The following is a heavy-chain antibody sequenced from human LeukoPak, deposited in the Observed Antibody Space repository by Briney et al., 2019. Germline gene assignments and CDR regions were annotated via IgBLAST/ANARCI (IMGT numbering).Heavy chain of an antibody. D-gene: IGHD2-2*01. CDR1: GFTFDDYA. V-gene: IGHV3-9*01. CDR3: AKESTSHPSYGMDV. J-gene: IGHJ6*02. Sequence: PGRSLRLSCAASGFTFDDYAMHWVRQAPGKGLEWVSGISWNSGSIGYADSVKGRFTISRDNAKNSLYLQMNSLRAEDTALYYCAKESTSHPSYGMDVWGQGTTVAVSS. CDR2: ISWNSGSI.